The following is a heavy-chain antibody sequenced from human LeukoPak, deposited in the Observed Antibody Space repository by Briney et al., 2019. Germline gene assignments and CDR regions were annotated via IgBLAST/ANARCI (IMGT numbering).Heavy chain of an antibody. CDR3: ARGGSYFDY. CDR2: IIPIFGTA. J-gene: IGHJ4*02. V-gene: IGHV1-69*05. Sequence: SVKVSCKASGGTFSSYAISWVRQAPGQGLDWMGRIIPIFGTANYAQKFQGRVTITTDTSTRTAYMELSSMRSEDTAVYYCARGGSYFDYWGQGTLVTVSS. CDR1: GGTFSSYA. D-gene: IGHD3-10*01.